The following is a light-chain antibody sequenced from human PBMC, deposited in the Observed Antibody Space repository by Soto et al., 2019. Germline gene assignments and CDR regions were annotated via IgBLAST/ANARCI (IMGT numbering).Light chain of an antibody. CDR1: QSISSY. CDR3: QQSYSTLIT. J-gene: IGKJ5*01. CDR2: AAS. Sequence: DIHMTQSPSSLSASVGDRVTITCRASQSISSYLNWYQQKKGKAPKLLIYAASSLQSGVPSRFSGSGYGTDFTLTISSLQTEDFATYYCQQSYSTLITFGQGTRLEIK. V-gene: IGKV1-39*01.